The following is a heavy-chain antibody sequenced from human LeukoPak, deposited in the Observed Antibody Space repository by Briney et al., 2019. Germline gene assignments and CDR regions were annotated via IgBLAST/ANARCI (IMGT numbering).Heavy chain of an antibody. V-gene: IGHV4-39*01. D-gene: IGHD2-15*01. CDR2: IYYCGIP. CDR3: ARHVGIGVVAATTWFDP. Sequence: PSETLSLTCTVSGGPHSSCRYHWRWIRQPPGKGLEWIGRIYYCGIPYYNPSLKSHDPISVDPSKNEFALELTAVPAADRAVHYCARHVGIGVVAATTWFDPWGQGTLVSVSS. CDR1: GGPHSSCRYH. J-gene: IGHJ5*02.